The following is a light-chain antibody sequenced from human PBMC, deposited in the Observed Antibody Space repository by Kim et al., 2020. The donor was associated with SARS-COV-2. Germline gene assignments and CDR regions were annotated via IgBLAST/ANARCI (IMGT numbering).Light chain of an antibody. V-gene: IGKV3-20*01. J-gene: IGKJ2*01. CDR1: LSVSSSS. Sequence: EIVLTQSPGTLSLSPGARATLSCRASLSVSSSSLAWYQQRPGQAPRLLIYGVSSRATGVPDRFSGSGSGTDFTLTISRLEPEDFAVYYCQQSTYSPPRYTFGQGTKLEI. CDR3: QQSTYSPPRYT. CDR2: GVS.